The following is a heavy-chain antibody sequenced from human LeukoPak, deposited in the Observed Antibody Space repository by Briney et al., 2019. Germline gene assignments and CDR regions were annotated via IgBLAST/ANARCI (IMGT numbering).Heavy chain of an antibody. J-gene: IGHJ4*02. Sequence: ASVKVSCKVSGYTFTDYYMHWVQQAPGKGLEWMGLVDPEDGETIYAEKFQGGVTITADTSTDTAYMELSSLRSEDTAVYYCATDHTIFGVVITNMDDYWGQGTLVTVSS. V-gene: IGHV1-69-2*01. CDR2: VDPEDGET. CDR1: GYTFTDYY. CDR3: ATDHTIFGVVITNMDDY. D-gene: IGHD3-3*01.